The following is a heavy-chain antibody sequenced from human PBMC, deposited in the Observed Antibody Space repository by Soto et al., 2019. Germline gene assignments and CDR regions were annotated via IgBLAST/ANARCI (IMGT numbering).Heavy chain of an antibody. CDR3: ARDPDSYDPNEETVFYYHYVMDV. D-gene: IGHD3-22*01. Sequence: GGSLRLSCAASGFRFKDYGMHWVRQAPGKGLEWVAVIYFDGSNTYYADSVKGRFTISRDNSENTLYLQMNSLTAEDTAIYYCARDPDSYDPNEETVFYYHYVMDVWGQGTTVTVSS. V-gene: IGHV3-33*01. CDR2: IYFDGSNT. CDR1: GFRFKDYG. J-gene: IGHJ6*02.